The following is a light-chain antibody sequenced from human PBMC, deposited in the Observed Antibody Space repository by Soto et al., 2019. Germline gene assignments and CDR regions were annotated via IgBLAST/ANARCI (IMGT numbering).Light chain of an antibody. V-gene: IGLV1-36*01. CDR3: AAWDDSLNGPV. CDR2: YGD. Sequence: QSVLTQPPSVSDAPRQRVTISCSGSSSNIGNNAVNWYQQLPGKAPKLLIYYGDLLPSGVSDRFSGSKSGTSDSLAISGLQSEDEADYYCAAWDDSLNGPVFGGGTKLTVL. J-gene: IGLJ2*01. CDR1: SSNIGNNA.